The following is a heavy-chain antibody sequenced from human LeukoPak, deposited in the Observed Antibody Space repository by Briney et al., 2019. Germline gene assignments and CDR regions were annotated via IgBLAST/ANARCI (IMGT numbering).Heavy chain of an antibody. V-gene: IGHV4-59*01. CDR1: GGSISSYY. J-gene: IGHJ5*02. Sequence: SETLSLTCTVSGGSISSYYWSWIRQPPGKGLEWIGYIYYSGSTNYDPSLKSRVTISVDTSKNQFSLKLSSVTAADTAVYYCARAAPWFDPWGQGTLVTVSS. CDR2: IYYSGST. CDR3: ARAAPWFDP.